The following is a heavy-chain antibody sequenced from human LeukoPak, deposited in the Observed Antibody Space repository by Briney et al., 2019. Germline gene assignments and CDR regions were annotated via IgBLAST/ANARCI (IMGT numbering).Heavy chain of an antibody. CDR2: IKQDGSEK. CDR1: GFTFRDYW. D-gene: IGHD3-10*01. CDR3: ARDGGWAIRGADY. J-gene: IGHJ4*02. V-gene: IGHV3-7*01. Sequence: GGSLRLSCAASGFTFRDYWMTWVRQAPGKGLEWVANIKQDGSEKYYVDSVKGRFTISRDNAKNSLYLQRNSGRLEDTAVYYCARDGGWAIRGADYWGQGTLVTVSS.